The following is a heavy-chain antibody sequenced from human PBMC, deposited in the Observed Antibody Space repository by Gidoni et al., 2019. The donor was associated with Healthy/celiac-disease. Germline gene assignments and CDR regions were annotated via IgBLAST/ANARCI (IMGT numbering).Heavy chain of an antibody. CDR1: GFTFSSYG. D-gene: IGHD6-19*01. Sequence: QVQLVESGGGVVQPGRSLRLSCAASGFTFSSYGMHWVRQAPGKGLEWVAVIWYDGSNKYYADSVKGRFTISRDNSKNTLYLQMNSLRAEDTAVYYCARDKSSGWDNFDYWGQGTLVTVSS. CDR3: ARDKSSGWDNFDY. J-gene: IGHJ4*02. V-gene: IGHV3-33*01. CDR2: IWYDGSNK.